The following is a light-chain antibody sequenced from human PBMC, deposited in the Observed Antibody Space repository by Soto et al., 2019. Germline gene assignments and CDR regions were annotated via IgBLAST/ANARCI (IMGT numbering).Light chain of an antibody. CDR3: QQYKSWPPIT. Sequence: ELVMTPSPAPLSVSPGEDVTLSCGASLSVPSRIAWYQQKPGQAPSLLIYCASTRATGVPDRFSGTGSGTEFTLTISSLKSEDYAVYYCQQYKSWPPITFGQGTRLEIK. V-gene: IGKV3-15*01. J-gene: IGKJ5*01. CDR1: LSVPSR. CDR2: CAS.